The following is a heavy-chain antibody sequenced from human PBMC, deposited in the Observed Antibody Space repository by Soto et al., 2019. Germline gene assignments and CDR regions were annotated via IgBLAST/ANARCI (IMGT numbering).Heavy chain of an antibody. J-gene: IGHJ4*02. CDR1: GYTFTSYV. D-gene: IGHD3-9*01. V-gene: IGHV1-18*01. CDR3: ARGRARGFDWLAIGY. Sequence: ASVKVSCKASGYTFTSYVISWVRQAPGQGLEWMGWISAYNGNTNYAQKLQGRVTMTTDTSTSTAYMELRSLRSDDTAVYYCARGRARGFDWLAIGYWGQGTLVTVSS. CDR2: ISAYNGNT.